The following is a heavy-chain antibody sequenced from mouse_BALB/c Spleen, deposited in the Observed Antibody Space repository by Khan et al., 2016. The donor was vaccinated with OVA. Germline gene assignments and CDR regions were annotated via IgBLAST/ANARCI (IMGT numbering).Heavy chain of an antibody. V-gene: IGHV2-6-7*01. CDR2: IWGDRTT. D-gene: IGHD2-10*01. Sequence: QVQLKESGPGLVAPSQSLSITCTVSGFSLTGYGVTWVRQPPGKGLEWLGMIWGDRTTDYKSALKSRLSINKDNSKSQVFLKMNSLQTDDTARYYCARAYYGNYREAMDYWGQGTSVTVSS. J-gene: IGHJ4*01. CDR3: ARAYYGNYREAMDY. CDR1: GFSLTGYG.